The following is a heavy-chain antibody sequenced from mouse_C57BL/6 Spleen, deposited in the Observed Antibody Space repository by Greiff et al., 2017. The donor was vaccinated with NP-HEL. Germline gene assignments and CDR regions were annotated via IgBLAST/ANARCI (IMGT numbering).Heavy chain of an antibody. CDR3: APRAGSSFDY. Sequence: VMLVESGAELARPGASVKMSCKASGYTFTSYTMHWVKQRPGQGLEWIGYINPSSGYTKYNQKFKDKATLTADKSSSTAYMQLSSLTSEDSAVYYCAPRAGSSFDYWGQGTTLTVSS. V-gene: IGHV1-4*01. D-gene: IGHD1-1*01. CDR2: INPSSGYT. CDR1: GYTFTSYT. J-gene: IGHJ2*01.